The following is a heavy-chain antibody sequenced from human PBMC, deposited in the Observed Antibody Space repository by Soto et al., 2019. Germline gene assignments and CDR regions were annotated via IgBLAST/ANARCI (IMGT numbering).Heavy chain of an antibody. V-gene: IGHV4-39*01. J-gene: IGHJ3*01. CDR1: GFSISSSSYY. CDR3: ARQGTRLCFFIMIVAASTFVF. D-gene: IGHD3-16*01. Sequence: SETLSLTCSVSGFSISSSSYYWGGILQPPGKGLEWIGSIYYSGTTFHNQSLKSRVSISVDTAKNHFSLNLPSVTAADTAVYYCARQGTRLCFFIMIVAASTFVFWCQGTLVSVSS. CDR2: IYYSGTT.